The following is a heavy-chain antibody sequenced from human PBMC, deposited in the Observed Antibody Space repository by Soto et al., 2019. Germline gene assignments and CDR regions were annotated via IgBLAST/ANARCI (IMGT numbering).Heavy chain of an antibody. CDR3: ASPHGGLLWFGDHKYYYGMDV. V-gene: IGHV1-46*03. CDR1: GYTFTSYY. CDR2: INPSGGST. Sequence: ASVKVSCKASGYTFTSYYMHWVQQAPGQGLEWMGIINPSGGSTSYAQKFQGRVTMTRDTSTSTVYMELSSLRSEDTAVYYCASPHGGLLWFGDHKYYYGMDVWGQGTTVTVSS. J-gene: IGHJ6*02. D-gene: IGHD3-10*01.